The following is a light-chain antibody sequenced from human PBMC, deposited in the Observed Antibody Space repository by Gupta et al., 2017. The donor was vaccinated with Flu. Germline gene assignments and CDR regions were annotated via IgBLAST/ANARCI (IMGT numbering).Light chain of an antibody. J-gene: IGKJ1*01. CDR3: QQYNSYIGT. CDR1: QSVTGW. CDR2: KAS. V-gene: IGKV1-5*03. Sequence: GDRVTITCRASQSVTGWLAWYQQKPGKAPKLLIYKASILEGGVPSRFSGSGSGTEFTLTISSLQPDDLATYYCQQYNSYIGTFGQGTKVEIK.